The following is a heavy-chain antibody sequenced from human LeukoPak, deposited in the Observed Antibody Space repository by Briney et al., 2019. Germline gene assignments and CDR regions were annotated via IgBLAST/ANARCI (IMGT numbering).Heavy chain of an antibody. Sequence: SETLPLTCTVSGGSISSNNYYWGWIRQPPGKGLEWIGSIYYSGSTYYNPSLKSRVTISVDTSKNQFSLKLSSVTAADTAVYYCARQAFASSYYGSGSPLDFDYWGQGTLVTVSS. CDR2: IYYSGST. D-gene: IGHD3-10*01. CDR3: ARQAFASSYYGSGSPLDFDY. V-gene: IGHV4-39*01. J-gene: IGHJ4*02. CDR1: GGSISSNNYY.